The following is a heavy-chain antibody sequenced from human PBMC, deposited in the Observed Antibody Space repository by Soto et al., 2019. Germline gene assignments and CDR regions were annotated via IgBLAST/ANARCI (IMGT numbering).Heavy chain of an antibody. V-gene: IGHV3-15*01. CDR2: IKSKTDGGTT. D-gene: IGHD5-12*01. CDR1: GFTFSNAW. Sequence: EVQLVESGGGLVKPGGSLRLSCAASGFTFSNAWMSWVRQAPGKGLGWVGRIKSKTDGGTTDYAAPVKGRFTISRDDSKNTLYLQMNSLKTEDTAVYYCTTDKGNSGYDNWGQGTLVTVSS. CDR3: TTDKGNSGYDN. J-gene: IGHJ4*02.